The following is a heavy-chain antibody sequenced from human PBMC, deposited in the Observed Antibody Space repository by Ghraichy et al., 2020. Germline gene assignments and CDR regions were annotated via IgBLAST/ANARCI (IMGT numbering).Heavy chain of an antibody. V-gene: IGHV6-1*01. CDR1: GDSVSSNSAA. D-gene: IGHD6-19*01. CDR3: ARDRVQSSGWYMAYYYYGMDV. Sequence: SQTLSLTCAISGDSVSSNSAAWNWIRQSPSRGLEWLGRTYYRSKWYNDYAVSVKSRITINPDTSKNQFSLQLNSVTPEDTAVYYCARDRVQSSGWYMAYYYYGMDVWGQGTTVTVSS. CDR2: TYYRSKWYN. J-gene: IGHJ6*02.